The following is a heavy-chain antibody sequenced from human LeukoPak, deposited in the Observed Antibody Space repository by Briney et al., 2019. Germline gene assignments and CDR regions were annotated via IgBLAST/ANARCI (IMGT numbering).Heavy chain of an antibody. CDR1: GFTFDDYA. D-gene: IGHD3-16*01. J-gene: IGHJ5*02. CDR2: ISWNSGSI. Sequence: GGFLRLSCAASGFTFDDYAMHWVRQAPGKGLEWVSGISWNSGSIGYADSVKGRFTISRDNAKNSLYLQMNSLRAEDTALYYCALSKGVAGWFDPWGQGTLVTVSS. CDR3: ALSKGVAGWFDP. V-gene: IGHV3-9*01.